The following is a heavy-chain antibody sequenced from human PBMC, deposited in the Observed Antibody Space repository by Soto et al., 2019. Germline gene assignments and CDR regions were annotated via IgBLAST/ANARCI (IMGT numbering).Heavy chain of an antibody. CDR2: ISGSGGST. CDR3: AKDGGRYRFFDY. V-gene: IGHV3-23*01. Sequence: GGSLRLSCAASGFTFSSYAMSWVRQAPGKGLEWVSAISGSGGSTYYADSVKGRFTISRDNSKNTLYLQMNSVRAEDTAVYYCAKDGGRYRFFDYWGQGTLVTVSS. J-gene: IGHJ4*02. CDR1: GFTFSSYA. D-gene: IGHD2-2*02.